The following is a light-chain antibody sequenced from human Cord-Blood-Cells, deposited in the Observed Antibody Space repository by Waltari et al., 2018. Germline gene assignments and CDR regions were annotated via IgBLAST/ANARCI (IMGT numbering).Light chain of an antibody. CDR2: GAS. Sequence: EIVLTQSPGHPSLLPGERAALPCRASQSVSSSDLAWYQQKPGQAPRLLIYGASIRATGIPDRFSGSGSGTDFTRTISRLEPEEFAVYYCQQYGSSPGTFGQGTKVEIK. CDR3: QQYGSSPGT. CDR1: QSVSSSD. J-gene: IGKJ1*01. V-gene: IGKV3-20*01.